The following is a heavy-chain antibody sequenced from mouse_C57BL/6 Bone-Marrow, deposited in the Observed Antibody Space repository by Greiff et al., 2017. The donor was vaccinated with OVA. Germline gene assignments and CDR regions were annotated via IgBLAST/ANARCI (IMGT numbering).Heavy chain of an antibody. CDR3: TTAGSPFYAMDY. CDR2: IDPENGDT. D-gene: IGHD1-1*01. Sequence: EVQLQQSGAELVRPGASVKLSCTASGFNIQDDYMHWVKQRPEQGLEWIGWIDPENGDTEYASKFQGKATITADTSSNTAYLQLSSLTSEDTAVYYCTTAGSPFYAMDYWGQGTSVTVSS. V-gene: IGHV14-4*01. J-gene: IGHJ4*01. CDR1: GFNIQDDY.